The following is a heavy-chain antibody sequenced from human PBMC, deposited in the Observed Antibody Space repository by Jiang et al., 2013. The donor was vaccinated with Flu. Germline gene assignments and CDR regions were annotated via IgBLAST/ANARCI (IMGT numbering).Heavy chain of an antibody. CDR3: AKDFIPSSSGWYFDY. D-gene: IGHD6-19*01. CDR1: GFTFSSYG. J-gene: IGHJ4*02. CDR2: ISYDGSNK. Sequence: AASGFTFSSYGMHWVRQAPGKGLEWVAVISYDGSNKYYADSVKGRFTISRDNSKNTLYLQMNSLRAEDTAVYYCAKDFIPSSSGWYFDYWGQGTLVTVSS. V-gene: IGHV3-30*18.